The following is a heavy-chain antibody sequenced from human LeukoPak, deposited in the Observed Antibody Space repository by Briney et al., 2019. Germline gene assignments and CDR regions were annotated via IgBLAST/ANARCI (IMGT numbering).Heavy chain of an antibody. J-gene: IGHJ5*02. Sequence: QTLSLTCAISGDSVSSNSAAWNWIRQSPSRGLEWLGRTYYRSKWYNDYAVSVKSRITINPDTSKNQFSLQLNSVTPEDTAVYYCARGGCSGGSCYHNWFDPWGQGTLVTVSS. D-gene: IGHD2-15*01. CDR2: TYYRSKWYN. V-gene: IGHV6-1*01. CDR3: ARGGCSGGSCYHNWFDP. CDR1: GDSVSSNSAA.